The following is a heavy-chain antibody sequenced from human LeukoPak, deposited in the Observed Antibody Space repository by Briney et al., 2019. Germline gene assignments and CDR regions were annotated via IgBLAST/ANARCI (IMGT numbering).Heavy chain of an antibody. CDR3: AKALYGSGSYTFEY. CDR1: GFTFSSYE. Sequence: GGSLRLSCAASGFTFSSYEMNWVRQAPGKGLEWVSAISGSGGSAYYADSVKGRFTISRDNSKNTLYLQMNSLRAEDTAVYYCAKALYGSGSYTFEYWGQGTLVTVSS. D-gene: IGHD3-10*01. CDR2: ISGSGGSA. V-gene: IGHV3-23*01. J-gene: IGHJ4*02.